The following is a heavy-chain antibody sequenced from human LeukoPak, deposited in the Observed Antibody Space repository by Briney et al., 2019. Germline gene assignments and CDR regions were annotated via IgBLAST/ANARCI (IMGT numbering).Heavy chain of an antibody. CDR1: GGSISSGSYY. V-gene: IGHV4-61*02. D-gene: IGHD5-18*01. Sequence: SETLSLTCTVSGGSISSGSYYWGWIRQPAGKGLEWIGRIYTSGSTNYNPSLKSRVTISVDTSKNQFSLKLSSVTAADTAVYYCARTGYSYGYWWFDPWGQGTLVTVSS. CDR2: IYTSGST. J-gene: IGHJ5*02. CDR3: ARTGYSYGYWWFDP.